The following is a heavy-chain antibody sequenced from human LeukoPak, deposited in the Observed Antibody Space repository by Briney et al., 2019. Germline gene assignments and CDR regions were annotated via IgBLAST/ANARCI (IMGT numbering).Heavy chain of an antibody. D-gene: IGHD3-10*01. CDR2: IIPILGIA. Sequence: GASVKVSCKASGGTFSSYAISWVRQAPGQGLEWMGRIIPILGIANYAQKFQGRVTITAVKSTSTAYMELSSLRSEDTAVYYCARDRSLYYYGSGSYRFDYWGQGTLVTVSS. CDR1: GGTFSSYA. V-gene: IGHV1-69*04. J-gene: IGHJ4*02. CDR3: ARDRSLYYYGSGSYRFDY.